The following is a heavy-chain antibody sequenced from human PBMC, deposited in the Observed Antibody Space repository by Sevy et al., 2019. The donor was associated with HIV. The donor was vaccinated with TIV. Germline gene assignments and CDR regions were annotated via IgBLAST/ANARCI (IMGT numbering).Heavy chain of an antibody. D-gene: IGHD3-22*01. CDR1: GFTFSSYS. CDR2: ISSSSNYI. CDR3: ARDLIRTLWYFDL. Sequence: GGSLRLSCAASGFTFSSYSINWVRQAPGKGLEWISSISSSSNYIYYADSVKGQFTISRDNAQNSLYLQMNSLRAEDTAVYYCARDLIRTLWYFDLWGRGTVVTVSS. J-gene: IGHJ2*01. V-gene: IGHV3-21*01.